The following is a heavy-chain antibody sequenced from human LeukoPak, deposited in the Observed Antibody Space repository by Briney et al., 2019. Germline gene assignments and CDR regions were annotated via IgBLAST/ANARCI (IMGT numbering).Heavy chain of an antibody. V-gene: IGHV3-53*01. CDR3: ASKRGYSYGYDY. J-gene: IGHJ4*02. CDR2: IYSGGST. Sequence: GGSLRLSCAASGFTVSNNYMSWVRQAPGKGLEWVSVIYSGGSTYYADSVTGRFTISRDNSKNTLSLQMNSLRAEDTAVYFCASKRGYSYGYDYWGQGTPVTVSS. D-gene: IGHD5-18*01. CDR1: GFTVSNNY.